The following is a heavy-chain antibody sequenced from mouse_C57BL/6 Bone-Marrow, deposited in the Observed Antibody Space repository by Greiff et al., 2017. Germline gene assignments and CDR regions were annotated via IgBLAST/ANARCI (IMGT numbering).Heavy chain of an antibody. D-gene: IGHD4-1*01. CDR2: INYDGSST. V-gene: IGHV5-16*01. CDR1: GFTFSDYY. J-gene: IGHJ2*01. Sequence: EVKLMESEGGLVQPGSSMKLSCTASGFTFSDYYMAWVRQVPEKGLEWVANINYDGSSTYYLASLKSRFIISRDNAKNILYLQMRRLKDEDTATYYCARDGNWDAFCDYWGQGTPLTVSA. CDR3: ARDGNWDAFCDY.